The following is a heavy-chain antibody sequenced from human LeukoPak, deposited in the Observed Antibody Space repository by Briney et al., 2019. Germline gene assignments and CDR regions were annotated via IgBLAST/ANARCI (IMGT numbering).Heavy chain of an antibody. CDR1: GGTFSSYA. Sequence: SVKVSRKASGGTFSSYAISWVRQAPGQGLEWMGGIIPIFGTANYAQKFQGRVTITADESTSTAYMELSSLRSEDTAVYYCAITPGDFWSGYEDYWGQGTLVTVSS. D-gene: IGHD3-3*01. CDR2: IIPIFGTA. J-gene: IGHJ4*02. CDR3: AITPGDFWSGYEDY. V-gene: IGHV1-69*01.